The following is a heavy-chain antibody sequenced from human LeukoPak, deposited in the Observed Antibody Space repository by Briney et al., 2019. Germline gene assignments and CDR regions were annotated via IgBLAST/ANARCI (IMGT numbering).Heavy chain of an antibody. CDR3: ATLSTLLGFGEDRLRDI. V-gene: IGHV1-24*01. CDR2: FDPEDGET. CDR1: GYTLTELS. J-gene: IGHJ3*02. Sequence: ASVKVSCKVSGYTLTELSMHWVRQAPGKGLEWMGGFDPEDGETIYAQKFQGRVTMTEDTSTDTAYMELSSLRSEDTAVYYCATLSTLLGFGEDRLRDIWGQGTMVTVSS. D-gene: IGHD3-10*01.